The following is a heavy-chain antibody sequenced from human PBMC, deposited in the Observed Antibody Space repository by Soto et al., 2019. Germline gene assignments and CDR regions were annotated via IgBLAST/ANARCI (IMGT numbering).Heavy chain of an antibody. V-gene: IGHV3-66*01. J-gene: IGHJ4*02. D-gene: IGHD1-26*01. CDR1: GFTVSSNY. Sequence: PGGSLRLSCAASGFTVSSNYMSWVRQAPGKGLEWVSVIYSGGSTYYADSVKGRFTISRDNSKNTLYLQMNSLRAEDTAVYYCAKVPNSGSYFYFDYWGLGTLVTVSS. CDR2: IYSGGST. CDR3: AKVPNSGSYFYFDY.